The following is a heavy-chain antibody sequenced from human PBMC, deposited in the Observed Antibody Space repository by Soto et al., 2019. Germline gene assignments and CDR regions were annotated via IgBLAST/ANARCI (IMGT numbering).Heavy chain of an antibody. Sequence: SETLSLTCAVSGGSISRGGYSWSWIRQPPGKGLEWIGYIYHSGSTYSNPSLKSRVTISVDRSKNQFSLKLSSVTAADTAVYYCASIQSGYYDSSGYLLTPFDYWGQGTLVTVSS. D-gene: IGHD3-22*01. CDR1: GGSISRGGYS. J-gene: IGHJ4*02. CDR2: IYHSGST. V-gene: IGHV4-30-2*01. CDR3: ASIQSGYYDSSGYLLTPFDY.